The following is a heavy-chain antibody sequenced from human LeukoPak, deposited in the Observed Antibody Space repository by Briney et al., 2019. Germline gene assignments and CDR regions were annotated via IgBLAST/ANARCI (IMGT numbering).Heavy chain of an antibody. V-gene: IGHV3-64*01. CDR3: ARDFVHYYDSSGFEYYFDF. Sequence: GGSLRLSCAASGFTFSRYAMHWVRQAPGKGLEYVSAISSNGGRTYYENSVKGKFTISRDNSKNTLYLQMGSLRAEDMAVYYCARDFVHYYDSSGFEYYFDFWGQGTLVTVSS. CDR1: GFTFSRYA. J-gene: IGHJ4*02. D-gene: IGHD3-22*01. CDR2: ISSNGGRT.